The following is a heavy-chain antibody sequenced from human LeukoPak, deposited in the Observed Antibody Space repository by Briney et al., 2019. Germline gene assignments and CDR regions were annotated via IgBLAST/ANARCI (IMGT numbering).Heavy chain of an antibody. J-gene: IGHJ6*03. V-gene: IGHV3-48*03. CDR2: PTGSATEI. Sequence: GGSLRLSCAASGFTFSSYDMTWVRQAPGKGLEWVSCPTGSATEICYADSVRGRFTISRDNARNSLYLQMDSLRAEDTAVYYCATLGRAVANTRYMDVWGKGTTVTVSS. D-gene: IGHD6-19*01. CDR1: GFTFSSYD. CDR3: ATLGRAVANTRYMDV.